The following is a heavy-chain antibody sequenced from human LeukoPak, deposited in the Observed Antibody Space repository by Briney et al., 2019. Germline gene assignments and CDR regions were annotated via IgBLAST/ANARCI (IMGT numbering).Heavy chain of an antibody. CDR1: GFTFDDYA. CDR2: ISWNSGSI. CDR3: AKGSIVGATTSPFDY. V-gene: IGHV3-9*01. J-gene: IGHJ4*02. D-gene: IGHD1-26*01. Sequence: PGGSLRLSCAASGFTFDDYAMHWVRQAPGKGLEWVSGISWNSGSIGYADSVKGRFTISRDNAKNSLYLQMNSLRAEDTALYYCAKGSIVGATTSPFDYWGQGTLVTVSS.